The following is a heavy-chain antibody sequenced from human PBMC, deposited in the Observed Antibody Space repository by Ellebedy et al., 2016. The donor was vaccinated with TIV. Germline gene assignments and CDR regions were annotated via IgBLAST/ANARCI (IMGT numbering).Heavy chain of an antibody. Sequence: GGSLRLXCVTSGFTFSRHSMAWVRQAPGKGLEWAANIKPDGSEKYYLDSVKGRLTISRDNAKNSLYLQLSGLRAEDTAVYYCARARFSSSWYFDYWGQGALVTVSS. V-gene: IGHV3-7*01. CDR1: GFTFSRHS. J-gene: IGHJ4*02. D-gene: IGHD6-13*01. CDR2: IKPDGSEK. CDR3: ARARFSSSWYFDY.